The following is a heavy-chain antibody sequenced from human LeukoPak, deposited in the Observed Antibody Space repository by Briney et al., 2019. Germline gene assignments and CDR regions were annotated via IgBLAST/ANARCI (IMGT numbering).Heavy chain of an antibody. J-gene: IGHJ3*02. CDR2: ISSSGSTI. CDR1: GFTFSSYE. Sequence: GGSLRLSCAASGFTFSSYERNWVRQAPGRGVESFSYISSSGSTIHYTDSVKGRFTSSRDNAKNSLSLQMTSLRADDTAGYYCARDSPYGPDAFDIWGRGTMVTVSS. D-gene: IGHD3-10*01. V-gene: IGHV3-48*03. CDR3: ARDSPYGPDAFDI.